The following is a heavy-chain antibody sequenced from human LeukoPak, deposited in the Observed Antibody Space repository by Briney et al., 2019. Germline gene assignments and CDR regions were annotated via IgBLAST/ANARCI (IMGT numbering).Heavy chain of an antibody. Sequence: GGSLRLSCAASGFTVSSNYMSWVRQAPGKGLEWVSVIDSGGSTYYADSVKGRFTISRDNSKNTLYLQMNSLRAEDTPVYYCAREEIGYCSGGRCYGRFFDPWGQGTLVTVSS. CDR2: IDSGGST. J-gene: IGHJ5*02. D-gene: IGHD2-15*01. V-gene: IGHV3-66*01. CDR3: AREEIGYCSGGRCYGRFFDP. CDR1: GFTVSSNY.